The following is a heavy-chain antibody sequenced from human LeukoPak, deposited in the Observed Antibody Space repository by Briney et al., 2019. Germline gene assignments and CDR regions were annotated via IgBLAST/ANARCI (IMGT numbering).Heavy chain of an antibody. J-gene: IGHJ4*02. V-gene: IGHV3-7*04. Sequence: PGGSLRLSCAASGFTFSSFWMNWARQAPGKGLEWVANTKQDESEKYYVDSVKGRFTISRDNAKNSLYLQMNSLRAEDTAVYYCARDLASSGWSPGYWGQGTLVTVSS. CDR3: ARDLASSGWSPGY. CDR1: GFTFSSFW. D-gene: IGHD6-19*01. CDR2: TKQDESEK.